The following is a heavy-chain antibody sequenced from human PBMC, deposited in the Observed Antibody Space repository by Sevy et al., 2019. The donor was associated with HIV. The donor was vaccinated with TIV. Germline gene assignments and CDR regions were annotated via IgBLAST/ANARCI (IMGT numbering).Heavy chain of an antibody. V-gene: IGHV3-15*01. Sequence: GGSLRLSCATSGFTFNVYSMYWVRQAPGKGLEWISSIKSKTDGGTTDYAAPVKGRFTISRDDSKTTLYLQMNSLKIEDIAVYYCTTGGSLFQHWGQGTLVTVSS. CDR2: IKSKTDGGTT. CDR3: TTGGSLFQH. J-gene: IGHJ1*01. D-gene: IGHD3-16*01. CDR1: GFTFNVYS.